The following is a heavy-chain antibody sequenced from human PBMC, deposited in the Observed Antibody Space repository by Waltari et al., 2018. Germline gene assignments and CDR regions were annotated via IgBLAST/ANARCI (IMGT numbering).Heavy chain of an antibody. Sequence: QVQLVQSGAEVKKPGASVKVSCKASGYTFTSYAMHWVRQAPGQRLEWMGWINAGNGNTKYAQKFQGRVTSTRDTSASTAYMELSSLRSEDTAVYYWARVLCSSTSCYSRYYYGMDVWGQGTTVTVSS. CDR1: GYTFTSYA. V-gene: IGHV1-3*01. D-gene: IGHD2-2*01. J-gene: IGHJ6*02. CDR3: ARVLCSSTSCYSRYYYGMDV. CDR2: INAGNGNT.